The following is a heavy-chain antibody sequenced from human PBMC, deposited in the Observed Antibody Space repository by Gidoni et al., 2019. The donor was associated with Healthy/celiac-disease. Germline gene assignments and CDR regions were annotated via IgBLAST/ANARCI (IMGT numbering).Heavy chain of an antibody. Sequence: EVQLVESGGGLVKPGGSLRLSCAASGFTFSSYSMNWGRQAPGKGLEWVSSISSSSSYIYYADSVKGRFTISRDNAKNSLYLQMNSLRAEDTAVYYCARDPGWLQSTRGYFDYWGQGTLVTVSS. CDR2: ISSSSSYI. V-gene: IGHV3-21*01. J-gene: IGHJ4*02. CDR1: GFTFSSYS. D-gene: IGHD5-12*01. CDR3: ARDPGWLQSTRGYFDY.